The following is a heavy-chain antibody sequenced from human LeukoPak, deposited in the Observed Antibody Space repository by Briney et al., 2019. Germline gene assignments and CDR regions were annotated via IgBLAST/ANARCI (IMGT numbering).Heavy chain of an antibody. J-gene: IGHJ5*02. CDR2: IIPIFGTA. CDR1: GGTFSSYA. D-gene: IGHD3-10*01. Sequence: GASVKVSCKASGGTFSSYAISWVRQAPGQGLEWMGGIIPIFGTANYAQKFQGRVTITADKSTSTAYMELSSLRSEDTAVYYCARDSSVRGVKSNYWFDPWGQGTLVTVSS. V-gene: IGHV1-69*06. CDR3: ARDSSVRGVKSNYWFDP.